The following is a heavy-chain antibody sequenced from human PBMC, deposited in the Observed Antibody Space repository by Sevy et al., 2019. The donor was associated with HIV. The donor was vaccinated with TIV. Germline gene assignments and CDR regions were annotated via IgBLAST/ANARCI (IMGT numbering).Heavy chain of an antibody. J-gene: IGHJ4*02. CDR2: IGGSGGST. CDR1: GFTFDDYA. Sequence: GGSLRLSCAASGFTFDDYAMHWVRQAPGKGLEWVSSIGGSGGSTHYADSVKGRFTISRDNSKNTLYLQMNSLRAEDTAVYYCATDRISDWFFDSWGQGTLVTVSS. D-gene: IGHD3-9*01. V-gene: IGHV3-23*01. CDR3: ATDRISDWFFDS.